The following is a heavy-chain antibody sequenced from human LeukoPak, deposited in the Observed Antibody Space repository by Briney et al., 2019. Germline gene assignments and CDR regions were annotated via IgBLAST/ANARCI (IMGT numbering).Heavy chain of an antibody. V-gene: IGHV3-66*01. CDR2: IYSGGST. D-gene: IGHD3-10*01. Sequence: ETLSLTCTVSGDSINDHYWSWIRQPPGEGLEWVSVIYSGGSTYYADSVKGRFTISRDNSKNTLYLQMNSLRAEDTAVYYCARVPIGELTPFFDYWGQGTLVTVSS. J-gene: IGHJ4*02. CDR1: GDSINDHY. CDR3: ARVPIGELTPFFDY.